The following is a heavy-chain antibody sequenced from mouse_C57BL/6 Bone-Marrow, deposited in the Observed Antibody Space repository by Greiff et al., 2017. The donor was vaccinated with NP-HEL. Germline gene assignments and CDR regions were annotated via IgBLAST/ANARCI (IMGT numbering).Heavy chain of an antibody. CDR3: AGCPLDY. V-gene: IGHV1-82*01. J-gene: IGHJ2*01. Sequence: QVQLQQSGPELVKPGASVKISCKASGYAFSSSWMNWVKQRPGKGLEWIGRIYPGDGDTNYNGKFKGKATLTADKSSSTAYMQLSSLTSEDSAVYFCAGCPLDYWGQGTTLTVSS. CDR2: IYPGDGDT. CDR1: GYAFSSSW.